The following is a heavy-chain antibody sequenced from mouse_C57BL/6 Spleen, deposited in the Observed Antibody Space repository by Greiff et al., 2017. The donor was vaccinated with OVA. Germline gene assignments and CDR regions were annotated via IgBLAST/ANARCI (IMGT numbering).Heavy chain of an antibody. D-gene: IGHD4-1*01. CDR2: IHPNSGST. J-gene: IGHJ3*01. CDR1: GYTFTSYW. V-gene: IGHV1-64*01. CDR3: ARWELTGTGFAY. Sequence: QVHVKQPGAELVKPGASVKLSCKASGYTFTSYWMHWVKQRPGQGLEWIGMIHPNSGSTNYNEKFKSKATLTVDKSSSTAYMQLSSLTSEDSAVYYCARWELTGTGFAYWGQGTLVTVSA.